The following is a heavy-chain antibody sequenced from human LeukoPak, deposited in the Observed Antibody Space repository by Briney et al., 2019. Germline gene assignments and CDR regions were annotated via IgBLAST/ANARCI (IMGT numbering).Heavy chain of an antibody. D-gene: IGHD7-27*01. V-gene: IGHV1-18*01. CDR1: GYTFSIYG. CDR2: ITAYDDNT. J-gene: IGHJ3*02. CDR3: ARQSFIAGDNSSYVLNGDDALDI. Sequence: ASMRVSCKASGYTFSIYGITCVPHAPGHGLEWMGWITAYDDNTNFAQNSQARVTMTTDTSTNTPYMELRSLRSDDTAVYYCARQSFIAGDNSSYVLNGDDALDIWGQGTLVTVSS.